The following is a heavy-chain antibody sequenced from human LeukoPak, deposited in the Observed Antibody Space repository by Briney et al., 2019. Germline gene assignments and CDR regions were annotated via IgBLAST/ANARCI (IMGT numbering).Heavy chain of an antibody. D-gene: IGHD3-10*01. V-gene: IGHV3-23*01. CDR1: GFTFSSYT. J-gene: IGHJ4*02. CDR2: ISGRGEST. CDR3: AKDRIGDQDSYYFDY. Sequence: GGSLRLSCAASGFTFSSYTMSWVRQAPGKGQEWVSGISGRGESTYYADSVKGRFTISRDNSRDTLYLQMNSLRVDDTAVYFCAKDRIGDQDSYYFDYWGQGTLVTVSS.